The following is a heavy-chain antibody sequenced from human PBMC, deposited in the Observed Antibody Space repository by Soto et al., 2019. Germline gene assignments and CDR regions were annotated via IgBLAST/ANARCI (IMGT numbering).Heavy chain of an antibody. D-gene: IGHD5-12*01. Sequence: EVQLSESGGGLVQPGGSLRLSCAASGFTFSSQTMSWVRQAPGKGLEWVSVISSSGSTSYTDSVEGRFTISKDSSKNTLYLQLNSLRVEDTAVYYCAKGARDVDSWGQGTLVTVSS. CDR2: ISSSGST. CDR3: AKGARDVDS. CDR1: GFTFSSQT. V-gene: IGHV3-23*01. J-gene: IGHJ4*02.